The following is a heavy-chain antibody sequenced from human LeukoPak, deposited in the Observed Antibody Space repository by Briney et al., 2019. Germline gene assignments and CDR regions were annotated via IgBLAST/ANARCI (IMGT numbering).Heavy chain of an antibody. Sequence: ASVKVSCKASGYTFTSYDINWVRQATGQGLEWMGWMNPNSGNTGYAQKFQGRVTMTRNTSISTAYMELSSLRSEDTAEYYCARVSAWGKLELRWFDPWGQGTLVTVSS. V-gene: IGHV1-8*01. CDR3: ARVSAWGKLELRWFDP. D-gene: IGHD1-7*01. J-gene: IGHJ5*02. CDR1: GYTFTSYD. CDR2: MNPNSGNT.